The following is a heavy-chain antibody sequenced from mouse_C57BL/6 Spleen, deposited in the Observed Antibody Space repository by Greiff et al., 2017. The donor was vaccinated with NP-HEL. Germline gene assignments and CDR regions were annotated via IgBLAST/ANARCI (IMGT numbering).Heavy chain of an antibody. Sequence: EVMLVESGEGLVKPGGSLKLSCAASGFTFSSYAMSWVRQTPEKRLEWVAYISSGGDYIYYADTVKGRFTFSRDNARNTLYLQMSSLKSEDTAMYYCTRSHATSFYYFDYWGQGTTLTVSS. V-gene: IGHV5-9-1*02. J-gene: IGHJ2*01. CDR3: TRSHATSFYYFDY. D-gene: IGHD3-2*02. CDR2: ISSGGDYI. CDR1: GFTFSSYA.